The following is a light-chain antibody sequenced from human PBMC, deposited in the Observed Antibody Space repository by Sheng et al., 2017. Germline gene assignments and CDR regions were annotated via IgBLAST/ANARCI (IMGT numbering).Light chain of an antibody. CDR3: SSYTSSSTFYV. CDR1: SSDVGGYNY. CDR2: EVS. V-gene: IGLV2-14*01. Sequence: QSALTQPASVSGSPGQSITISCTGTSSDVGGYNYVSWYQQHPGKAPKLMIYEVSYRPSGVSNRFSGSKSGNTASLIISGLQAEDEADYYCSSYTSSSTFYVFGTGTKVTVL. J-gene: IGLJ1*01.